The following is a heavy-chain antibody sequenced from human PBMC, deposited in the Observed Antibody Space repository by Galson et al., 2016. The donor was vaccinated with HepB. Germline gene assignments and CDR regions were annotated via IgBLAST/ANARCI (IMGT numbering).Heavy chain of an antibody. V-gene: IGHV5-10-1*01. Sequence: QSGADVKKPGESLRISCKGSGYSFTRYWISWVRQMPGKGLEWMGRIDPSDSNSNYSPSFQGHVTISADKSISTAYLQWSSLKASDTAMYYCASLECTDCTSRSCDAGAWGQGTLVTVSS. CDR3: ASLECTDCTSRSCDAGA. CDR1: GYSFTRYW. CDR2: IDPSDSNS. D-gene: IGHD2-2*01. J-gene: IGHJ5*02.